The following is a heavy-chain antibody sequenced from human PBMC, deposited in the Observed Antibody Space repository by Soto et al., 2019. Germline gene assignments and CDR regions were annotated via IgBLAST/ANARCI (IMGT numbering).Heavy chain of an antibody. Sequence: QLVESGGGVVQPGKSLRLSCAASGFSFSNYAMHWVRQAPGKGLEWVAAISFDGKSEYSAVSGTGRFTISRDNSENPVDLQMNSLGLEDTAVYFCVRTSRYRRSWHAWWGDFDYWGPGILVTVSP. CDR2: ISFDGKSE. CDR3: VRTSRYRRSWHAWWGDFDY. CDR1: GFSFSNYA. D-gene: IGHD2-2*02. J-gene: IGHJ4*02. V-gene: IGHV3-30*04.